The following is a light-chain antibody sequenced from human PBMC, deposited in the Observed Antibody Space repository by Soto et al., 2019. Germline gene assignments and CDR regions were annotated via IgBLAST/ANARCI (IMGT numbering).Light chain of an antibody. CDR3: QQSDTYPLT. Sequence: DIQMTQSPSTLSASVGDRVTITGRASQSISSWLAWYQQKPGKAPKILIYAASSLQSGVPSRFSGSGSGTEFTLTISSLQADDVSTDYCQQSDTYPLTFGQGTRLEIK. CDR2: AAS. CDR1: QSISSW. V-gene: IGKV1-5*01. J-gene: IGKJ5*01.